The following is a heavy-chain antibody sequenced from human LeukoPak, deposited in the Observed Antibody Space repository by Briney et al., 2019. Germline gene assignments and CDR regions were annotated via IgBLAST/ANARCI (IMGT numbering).Heavy chain of an antibody. CDR3: ARSARWRYGPGFVGNY. CDR2: INPNSGGT. J-gene: IGHJ4*02. Sequence: ASVKVSCKASRYTFTGYYMHWVRQAPGQGLEWMGWINPNSGGTNYAQKFQGRVTMARDTSISTAYMELSRLRSDDTAVYYCARSARWRYGPGFVGNYWGQGTLVTVSS. D-gene: IGHD2-21*01. V-gene: IGHV1-2*02. CDR1: RYTFTGYY.